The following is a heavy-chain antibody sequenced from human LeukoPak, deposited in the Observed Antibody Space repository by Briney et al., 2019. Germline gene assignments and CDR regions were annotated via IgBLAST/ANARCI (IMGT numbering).Heavy chain of an antibody. V-gene: IGHV1-2*02. CDR1: GYTFTGYY. CDR3: ARDLPTTIVRGVNSFDP. D-gene: IGHD3-10*01. CDR2: INPNSGGT. Sequence: ASVKVSCKASGYTFTGYYMHWVRQAPGQGLEWMGWINPNSGGTNYAQKFQGRVTMTRDTSISTAYMELSRLRSDDTAVYYCARDLPTTIVRGVNSFDPWGQGTLVTVSS. J-gene: IGHJ5*02.